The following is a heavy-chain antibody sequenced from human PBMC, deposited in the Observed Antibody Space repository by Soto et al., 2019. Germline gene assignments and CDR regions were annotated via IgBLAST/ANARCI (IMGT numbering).Heavy chain of an antibody. J-gene: IGHJ5*02. CDR1: GDTLSRYS. V-gene: IGHV1-69*08. CDR2: IIPIVGIA. D-gene: IGHD3-22*01. CDR3: AREFADGLVVTINWFDP. Sequence: QVQLVQSGPEVNKPGSAVKVSCVDSGDTLSRYSINSPRQTRGQGIEWMGRIIPIVGIANYAQKFQDRVTITADKSTNTAYMELSSLRSEDTAVYYSAREFADGLVVTINWFDPWGQGTLVTVSS.